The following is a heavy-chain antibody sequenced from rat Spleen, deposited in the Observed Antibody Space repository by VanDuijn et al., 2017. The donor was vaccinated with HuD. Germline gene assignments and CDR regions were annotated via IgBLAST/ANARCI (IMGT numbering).Heavy chain of an antibody. V-gene: IGHV5S13*01. CDR3: ARRYDFDY. CDR2: ISSGGLNT. Sequence: EVRLVESGGGLVQPGRSLKLSCAASGFTFSNTGMVWVRQTPTKGLEWVASISSGGLNTDYRDSVKGRFTISRDNAKSTLYLQMVSLRSEDTATYFCARRYDFDYWGQGVMVTVSS. D-gene: IGHD1-11*01. J-gene: IGHJ2*01. CDR1: GFTFSNTG.